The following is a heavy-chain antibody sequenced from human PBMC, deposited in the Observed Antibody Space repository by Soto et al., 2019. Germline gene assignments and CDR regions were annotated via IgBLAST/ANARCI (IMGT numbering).Heavy chain of an antibody. Sequence: ASVKVSCKASGYTFTSYGISWVRQAPGQGLEWMGWISAYNGNTNYAQKLQGRVTMTTDTSTSTAYMELRSLRSDDTAVYYCARELRSYCSGGSCYPNWFDPWGQGTLVTVSS. CDR3: ARELRSYCSGGSCYPNWFDP. J-gene: IGHJ5*02. V-gene: IGHV1-18*01. CDR2: ISAYNGNT. D-gene: IGHD2-15*01. CDR1: GYTFTSYG.